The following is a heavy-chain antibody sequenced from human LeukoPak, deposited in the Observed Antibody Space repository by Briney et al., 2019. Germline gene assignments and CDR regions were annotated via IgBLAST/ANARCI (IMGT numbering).Heavy chain of an antibody. V-gene: IGHV1-18*04. CDR1: GYTFTGYY. CDR3: ARVYSSGWYSGYYFDY. CDR2: ISAYNGNT. J-gene: IGHJ4*02. Sequence: GASVKVSCKASGYTFTGYYMHWVRQAPGQGLEWMGWISAYNGNTNYAQKLQGRVTMTTDTSTSTAYMELRSLRSDDTAVYYCARVYSSGWYSGYYFDYWGQGTLVTVSS. D-gene: IGHD6-19*01.